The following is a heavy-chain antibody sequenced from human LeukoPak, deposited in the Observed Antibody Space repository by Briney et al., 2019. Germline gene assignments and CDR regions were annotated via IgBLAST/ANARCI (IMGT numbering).Heavy chain of an antibody. J-gene: IGHJ4*02. V-gene: IGHV1-2*02. CDR2: INPNSGGT. D-gene: IGHD3-22*01. CDR3: ARDDSSGYPPFDY. Sequence: GASVKVSCKASGYTFTGYYMHWVRQAPGQGLEWMGWINPNSGGTNYAQKFQGRVTMTRDTSISTAYMELSRLRSDDTAVYYCARDDSSGYPPFDYWGQGTLVTVSS. CDR1: GYTFTGYY.